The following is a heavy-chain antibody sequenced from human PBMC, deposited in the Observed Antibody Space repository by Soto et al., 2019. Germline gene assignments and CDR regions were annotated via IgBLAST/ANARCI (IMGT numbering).Heavy chain of an antibody. CDR3: ARDGPTWYSGSDHAY. J-gene: IGHJ4*02. V-gene: IGHV4-59*01. CDR2: VYYSGST. Sequence: SETLSLTCTVSGGSISDYYWTWIRQPPGKGLEWIGYVYYSGSTNYNPSLKSRVTISVDTSKNQFSLKLNSVTAADTAVYFCARDGPTWYSGSDHAYWGQGKLVTVS. D-gene: IGHD1-26*01. CDR1: GGSISDYY.